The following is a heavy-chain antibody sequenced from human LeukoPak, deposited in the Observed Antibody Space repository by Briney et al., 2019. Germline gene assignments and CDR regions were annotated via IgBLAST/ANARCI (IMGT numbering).Heavy chain of an antibody. CDR3: ATSYRYSGSYLNWFDP. V-gene: IGHV1-24*01. Sequence: ASVKVSCKASGYTFTSYGISWVRQAPGKGLEWMGGFDPEDGETIYAQKFQGRVTMTEDTSTDTAYMELSSLRSEDTAVYYCATSYRYSGSYLNWFDPWGQGTLVTVSS. J-gene: IGHJ5*02. D-gene: IGHD1-26*01. CDR2: FDPEDGET. CDR1: GYTFTSYG.